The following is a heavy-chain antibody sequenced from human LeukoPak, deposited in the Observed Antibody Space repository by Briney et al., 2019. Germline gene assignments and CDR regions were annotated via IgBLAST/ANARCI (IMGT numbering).Heavy chain of an antibody. CDR3: AKGGHYSFFDS. V-gene: IGHV3-23*01. CDR1: GLTFRNYA. J-gene: IGHJ5*01. D-gene: IGHD3-10*01. Sequence: GGSLRLSCAASGLTFRNYAMSWVRQAPGKGLEWVSTVSGKGDETFYADSVKGLFTLPRDNSKNTLYLQMNSLRAEDTAVYYCAKGGHYSFFDSWGQGTLVTVSS. CDR2: VSGKGDET.